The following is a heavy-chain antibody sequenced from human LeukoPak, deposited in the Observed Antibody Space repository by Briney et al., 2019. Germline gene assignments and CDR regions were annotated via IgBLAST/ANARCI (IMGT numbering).Heavy chain of an antibody. D-gene: IGHD2-2*01. J-gene: IGHJ4*02. V-gene: IGHV1-2*02. CDR1: GYSFTGYY. CDR2: INPYSGGT. Sequence: ASVKVSCKASGYSFTGYYMHWVRQAPGQGLEWMGWINPYSGGTNYAQKFQGRVTMTRDTSISAAYMELSRLRSDDTAVYYCVRDRTKYCSSTSCPLDYWGQGTLVTVSS. CDR3: VRDRTKYCSSTSCPLDY.